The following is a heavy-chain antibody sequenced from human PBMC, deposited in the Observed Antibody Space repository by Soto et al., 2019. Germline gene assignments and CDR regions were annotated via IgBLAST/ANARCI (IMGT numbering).Heavy chain of an antibody. Sequence: QVQLVQSGAEVKKPGASVKVSCKASGYTFTSYYMHWVRQAPGQGLEWMGIINPRGGRTNYAQKFQGRVTMTSDTSTSTGYMELSSLISEDTAVYYCARGVDSSGYYLRWGQGTLVTVSS. CDR1: GYTFTSYY. J-gene: IGHJ4*02. CDR3: ARGVDSSGYYLR. D-gene: IGHD3-22*01. CDR2: INPRGGRT. V-gene: IGHV1-46*01.